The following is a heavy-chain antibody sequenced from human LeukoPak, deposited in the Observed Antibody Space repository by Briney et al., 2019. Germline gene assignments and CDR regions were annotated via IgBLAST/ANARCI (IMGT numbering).Heavy chain of an antibody. Sequence: GGSLRLSCAASGFTFSDYSMNWVRQAPGKGLEWVSYIDGSGDTIYYADSVKGRFTISRDNAKNSLDLQMNSLRDEDTTVYYCSRQFDCWGQGTLVTVSS. CDR2: IDGSGDTI. CDR1: GFTFSDYS. J-gene: IGHJ4*02. V-gene: IGHV3-48*02. CDR3: SRQFDC.